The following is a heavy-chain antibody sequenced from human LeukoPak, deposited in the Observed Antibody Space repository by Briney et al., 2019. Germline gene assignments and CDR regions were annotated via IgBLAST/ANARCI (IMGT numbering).Heavy chain of an antibody. J-gene: IGHJ3*02. V-gene: IGHV3-23*01. CDR2: ISGSGIST. CDR3: AKDRSIAARDDAFDI. Sequence: GSLRLSCAASRFTFSSYAMSWVRQAPGKGLECVSHISGSGISTYYADSVKGRFTFSRDNSKNTLYLQMNSLRAEDTAVYYCAKDRSIAARDDAFDIWGQGTMVTVSS. D-gene: IGHD6-6*01. CDR1: RFTFSSYA.